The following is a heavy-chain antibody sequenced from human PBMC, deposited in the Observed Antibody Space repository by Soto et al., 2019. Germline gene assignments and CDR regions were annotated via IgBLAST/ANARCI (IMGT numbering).Heavy chain of an antibody. Sequence: ASVQVSCKASGYTFTGYYMHWVRQAPGQGLEWMGWINPNSGGTNYAQKFQGWVTMTRDTSISTAYMELRSLRSDDTAVYYCARVPHYYGSGSYPTDYWGQGTRVTVSS. CDR1: GYTFTGYY. V-gene: IGHV1-2*04. J-gene: IGHJ4*02. CDR3: ARVPHYYGSGSYPTDY. CDR2: INPNSGGT. D-gene: IGHD3-10*01.